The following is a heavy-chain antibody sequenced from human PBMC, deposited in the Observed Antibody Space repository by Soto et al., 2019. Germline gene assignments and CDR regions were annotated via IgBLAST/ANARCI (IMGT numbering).Heavy chain of an antibody. D-gene: IGHD3-3*01. CDR3: NRGSEYDFWSGYL. J-gene: IGHJ4*02. V-gene: IGHV1-69*06. CDR1: GGTSTRYA. CDR2: IVPMFGTS. Sequence: QERLVQSGAEVRKPGSSVKVSCKVTGGTSTRYAINWVRQAPGQGLEWMGGIVPMFGTSKYAQKFQGRVTITADTSTNIAYMELRSLRCEDTAVYYCNRGSEYDFWSGYLWGQGTLVSVSS.